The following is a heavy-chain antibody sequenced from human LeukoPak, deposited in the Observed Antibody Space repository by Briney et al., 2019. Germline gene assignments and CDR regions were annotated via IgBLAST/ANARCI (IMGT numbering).Heavy chain of an antibody. D-gene: IGHD3-22*01. CDR3: ARQAYGSHFDAFDI. Sequence: GESLKISCKASGYRFTTDYIGWVRQMPGKGLEWMGIIYPDDSEINYSPSFQGQVSMSADKSITTAYLQWSSLKASDTAIYYCARQAYGSHFDAFDIWGQGTMVTVSS. J-gene: IGHJ3*02. CDR1: GYRFTTDY. V-gene: IGHV5-51*01. CDR2: IYPDDSEI.